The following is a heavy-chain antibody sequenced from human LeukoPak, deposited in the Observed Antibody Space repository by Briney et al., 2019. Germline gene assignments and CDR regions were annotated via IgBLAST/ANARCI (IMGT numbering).Heavy chain of an antibody. Sequence: ASVKVSCKTSGYTFANYGMHWVRQAPRQSLEWMGWINTGNGNTKSSQKFQDRVALTRDTSASTAYMELNSLSSEDTAVYYCARVPLSDSSGHYYPHWGQGTLVTVSS. V-gene: IGHV1-3*04. D-gene: IGHD3-22*01. CDR2: INTGNGNT. J-gene: IGHJ1*01. CDR1: GYTFANYG. CDR3: ARVPLSDSSGHYYPH.